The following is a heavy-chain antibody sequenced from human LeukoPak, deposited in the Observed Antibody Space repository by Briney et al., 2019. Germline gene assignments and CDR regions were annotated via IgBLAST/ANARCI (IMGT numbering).Heavy chain of an antibody. D-gene: IGHD3-16*01. CDR2: ISGSGGST. J-gene: IGHJ4*02. V-gene: IGHV3-23*01. CDR1: GFTFSSYA. CDR3: AKGYYDYVWGSYYFDY. Sequence: GGSLRLSCAASGFTFSSYAMSGVRQAPGKGLEWGSAISGSGGSTYYADSVKGRFTISRDNSRDTLYLQMNSLRAEDTAVYYCAKGYYDYVWGSYYFDYWGQGTLVTVSS.